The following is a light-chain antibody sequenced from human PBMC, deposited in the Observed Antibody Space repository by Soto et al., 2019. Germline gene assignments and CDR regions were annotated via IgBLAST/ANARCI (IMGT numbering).Light chain of an antibody. V-gene: IGKV3D-7*01. J-gene: IGKJ4*01. CDR3: QQDYHSLT. CDR1: QSVSSSY. Sequence: EIVMTQSPATLSLSPGERATLSCRASQSVSSSYLSWYQQKPGQAPRLLIYGASTRATGIPARFSGSGPGTDFTLTISSLQPEDFAVYYCQQDYHSLTFGGGTKVDIK. CDR2: GAS.